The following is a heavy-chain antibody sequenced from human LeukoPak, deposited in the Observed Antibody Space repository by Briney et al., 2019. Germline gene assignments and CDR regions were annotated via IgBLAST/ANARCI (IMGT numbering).Heavy chain of an antibody. D-gene: IGHD4-17*01. J-gene: IGHJ6*02. Sequence: QPGGSLRLSCAASGFTVSTSYMNWVRQAPGKGLEWVSVNSAGSTYYADSVKGRFTISRDNSKNTLYLQMNSLRAEDTAVYYCARDTVTTFRFRDYYYYGMDVWGQGTTVTVSS. CDR2: NSAGST. V-gene: IGHV3-53*01. CDR3: ARDTVTTFRFRDYYYYGMDV. CDR1: GFTVSTSY.